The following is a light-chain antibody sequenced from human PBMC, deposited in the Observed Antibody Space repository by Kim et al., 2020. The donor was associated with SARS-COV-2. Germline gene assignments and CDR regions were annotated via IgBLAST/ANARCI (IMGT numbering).Light chain of an antibody. J-gene: IGLJ3*02. CDR3: SSFGISGV. Sequence: SPGQSIAISCTGTSSDIGFYNYVSWYQQHPGEAPKLIIYAVTERPSGVSSRFSGSKSGNTASLTISGLQAEDEADYYCSSFGISGVFGGGTRLTVL. CDR1: SSDIGFYNY. CDR2: AVT. V-gene: IGLV2-14*03.